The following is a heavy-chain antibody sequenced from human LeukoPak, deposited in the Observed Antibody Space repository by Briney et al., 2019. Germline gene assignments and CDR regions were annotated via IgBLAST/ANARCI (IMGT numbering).Heavy chain of an antibody. CDR3: ARGGTYDILTGYFSNWFDP. CDR1: GGSISSYY. Sequence: SETLSLTCTVSGGSISSYYWSWIRQPAGKGLEWIGRIYTSGSTNYNPSLKSRVTMSVDTSKNQFSLKLSSVTAADTAVYYCARGGTYDILTGYFSNWFDPWGQGTLVTVSS. D-gene: IGHD3-9*01. V-gene: IGHV4-4*07. J-gene: IGHJ5*02. CDR2: IYTSGST.